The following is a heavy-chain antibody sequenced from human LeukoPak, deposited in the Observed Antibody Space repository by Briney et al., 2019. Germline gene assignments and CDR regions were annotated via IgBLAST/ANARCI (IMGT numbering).Heavy chain of an antibody. V-gene: IGHV3-30*02. D-gene: IGHD7-27*01. CDR1: GFTFSSYS. CDR3: ARDYNWGVDY. CDR2: IRNDESGK. J-gene: IGHJ4*02. Sequence: PGGSLRLSCAASGFTFSSYSMNWVRQAPGKGLEWVSFIRNDESGKYYADSVKGRFTISRDNSKNTVYLQMNSLRVEDTALYYCARDYNWGVDYWGQGTLVTVSS.